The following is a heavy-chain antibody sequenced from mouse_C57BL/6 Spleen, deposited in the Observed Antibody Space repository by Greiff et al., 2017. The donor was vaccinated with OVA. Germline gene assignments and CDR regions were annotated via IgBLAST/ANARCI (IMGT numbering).Heavy chain of an antibody. CDR3: ANYYGISYGPWFAY. Sequence: LQESGPELVKPGASVKISCKASGYAFSSSWMNWVKQRPGKGLEWIGRIYPGDGDTNYNGKFKGKATLTADKSSSTAYMQLSSLTSEDSAVYFCANYYGISYGPWFAYWGQGTLVTVSA. CDR2: IYPGDGDT. D-gene: IGHD1-1*01. J-gene: IGHJ3*01. V-gene: IGHV1-82*01. CDR1: GYAFSSSW.